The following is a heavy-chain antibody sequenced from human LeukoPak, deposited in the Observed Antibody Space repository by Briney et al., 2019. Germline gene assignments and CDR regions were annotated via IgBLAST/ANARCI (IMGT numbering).Heavy chain of an antibody. J-gene: IGHJ1*01. V-gene: IGHV4-61*02. CDR1: GDSISSGDYY. Sequence: SETLSLTCTVSGDSISSGDYYWSWIRQPAGKGLEWIGRIYTSGSTNYNPSLKSRVTISVDTSKNQFSLKLSSVTAADTAVYYCARGWFGEPFQHWGQGTLVTVSS. CDR2: IYTSGST. CDR3: ARGWFGEPFQH. D-gene: IGHD3-10*01.